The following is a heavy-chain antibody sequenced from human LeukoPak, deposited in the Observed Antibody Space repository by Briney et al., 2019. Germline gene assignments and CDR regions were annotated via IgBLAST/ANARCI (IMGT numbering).Heavy chain of an antibody. CDR2: INHSGST. CDR1: GFTFSSYA. Sequence: PGGPLRLSCAASGFTFSSYAMSWIRQPPGKGLEWIGEINHSGSTNYNPSLKSRVTISEDTSKNQFSLKLSSVTAADTAVYYCASLYDFWSGYYPRYYYGMDVWGQGTTVTVSS. J-gene: IGHJ6*02. CDR3: ASLYDFWSGYYPRYYYGMDV. V-gene: IGHV4-34*01. D-gene: IGHD3-3*01.